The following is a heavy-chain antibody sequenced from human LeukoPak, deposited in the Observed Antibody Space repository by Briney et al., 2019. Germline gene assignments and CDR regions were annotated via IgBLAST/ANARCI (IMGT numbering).Heavy chain of an antibody. J-gene: IGHJ4*02. CDR1: GFTFSSYA. CDR3: AKDPHNSSGYMSGYFDY. Sequence: GGSLRLSCVVSGFTFSSYAMSWVRQAPGKWLEWVSGISGSGGSTYYADSVKGRFTISRDNTKNTLYLQMNSLRAEDTAVYYCAKDPHNSSGYMSGYFDYWGQGTLVTVSS. D-gene: IGHD3-22*01. V-gene: IGHV3-23*01. CDR2: ISGSGGST.